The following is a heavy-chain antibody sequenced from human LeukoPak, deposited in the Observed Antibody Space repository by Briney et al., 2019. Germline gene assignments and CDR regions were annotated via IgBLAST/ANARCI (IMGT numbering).Heavy chain of an antibody. D-gene: IGHD2-2*01. CDR1: GDYVSTYY. Sequence: SETLSLTCTVSGDYVSTYYWSWIRQPPGKGLEWIGYIYYSGSTNFNPSLKSRVTISLDTSKTQIFLKLSSVTAADTAVYYCARDFSRTRSFGWFNPWGRGNLVTVSS. CDR3: ARDFSRTRSFGWFNP. CDR2: IYYSGST. J-gene: IGHJ5*02. V-gene: IGHV4-59*02.